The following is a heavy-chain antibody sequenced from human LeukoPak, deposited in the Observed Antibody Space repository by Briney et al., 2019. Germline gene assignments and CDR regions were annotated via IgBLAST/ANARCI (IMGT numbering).Heavy chain of an antibody. D-gene: IGHD3-10*01. V-gene: IGHV4-39*01. CDR2: IYYSGST. Sequence: ASETLSLTCTVSGGSISSSSYYWGWIRQPPGKGPEWIGSIYYSGSTYYNPSLKSRVTISVDTSKNQFSLKLSSVTAADTAVYYCARRLTMVRGVNDYYYYMDVWGKGTTVTISS. CDR3: ARRLTMVRGVNDYYYYMDV. J-gene: IGHJ6*03. CDR1: GGSISSSSYY.